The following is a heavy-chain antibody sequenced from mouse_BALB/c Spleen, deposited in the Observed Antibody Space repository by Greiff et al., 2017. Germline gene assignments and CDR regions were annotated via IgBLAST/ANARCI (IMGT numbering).Heavy chain of an antibody. J-gene: IGHJ1*01. CDR2: IWTGGGT. Sequence: QVQLQQSGPGLVAPSQSLSITCTVSGFSLTSYDISWIRQPPGKGLEWLGVIWTGGGTNYNSAFMSRLSISKDNSKSQVFLKMNSLQTDDTAIYYCVRDRGYYGSSYSYWYFDVWGAGTTVTVSS. D-gene: IGHD1-1*01. CDR1: GFSLTSYD. V-gene: IGHV2-9-2*01. CDR3: VRDRGYYGSSYSYWYFDV.